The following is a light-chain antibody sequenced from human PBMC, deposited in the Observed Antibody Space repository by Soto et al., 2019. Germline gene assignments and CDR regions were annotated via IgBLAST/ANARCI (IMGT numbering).Light chain of an antibody. CDR3: QRYGRSPPIT. Sequence: EIVLTQSPGTLSLSPGGRATLSCRASQSISSNYLAWYQQKPGQAPRLLIYGASSRAAGIPDRFSVSGSETFFTLTISRLEPEDFAVYYCQRYGRSPPITFGQGTRLEIK. CDR1: QSISSNY. J-gene: IGKJ5*01. V-gene: IGKV3-20*01. CDR2: GAS.